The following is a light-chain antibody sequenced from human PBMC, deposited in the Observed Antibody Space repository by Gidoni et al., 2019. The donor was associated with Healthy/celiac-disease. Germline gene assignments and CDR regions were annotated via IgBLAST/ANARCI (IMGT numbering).Light chain of an antibody. CDR2: AAA. CDR1: QSISSY. CDR3: RQSYSTLALT. Sequence: DIQMPQSPSSLSASVGDRVTITCRASQSISSYLKWYQQKPGKAPKLLIYAAASLQSGVPSRCSSSGSGTDFTLTISSLQPEDDATYYYRQSYSTLALTFGGGTKVEIK. J-gene: IGKJ4*01. V-gene: IGKV1-39*01.